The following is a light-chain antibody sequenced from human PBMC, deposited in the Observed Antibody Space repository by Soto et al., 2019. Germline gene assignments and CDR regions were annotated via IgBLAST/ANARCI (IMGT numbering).Light chain of an antibody. V-gene: IGLV2-14*03. CDR3: SSYTSSSKL. CDR1: SSDVGGYNF. Sequence: QSVLTQPASVSGSPGQSITISCTGTSSDVGGYNFVSWYQHHPGNAPKLLIYDVSHRPSGVSNRFSASKSGDTASLTISGLQAEDEADYYGSSYTSSSKLFCGGTKVTVL. CDR2: DVS. J-gene: IGLJ3*02.